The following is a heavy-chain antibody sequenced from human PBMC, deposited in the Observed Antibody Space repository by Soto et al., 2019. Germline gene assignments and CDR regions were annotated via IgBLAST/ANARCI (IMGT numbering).Heavy chain of an antibody. CDR3: ARSGPGYCSGGSCYGGMDV. D-gene: IGHD2-15*01. V-gene: IGHV1-69*01. CDR2: IIPIFGTA. J-gene: IGHJ6*02. CDR1: GGTFSSYA. Sequence: QVQLVQSGAEVKKPGSSVKVSCKASGGTFSSYAISWVRQAPGQGLEWMGGIIPIFGTANYAQKFQGRVTITADESTSTAYMGLSSLRSEDTAVYYCARSGPGYCSGGSCYGGMDVWGQGTTVTVSS.